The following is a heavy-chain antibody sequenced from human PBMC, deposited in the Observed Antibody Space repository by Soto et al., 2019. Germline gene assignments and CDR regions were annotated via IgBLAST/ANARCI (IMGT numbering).Heavy chain of an antibody. CDR2: ISYDGSNE. D-gene: IGHD1-26*01. CDR1: GFIFSSYG. V-gene: IGHV3-30*18. J-gene: IGHJ4*02. Sequence: QVQLVESGGGVVQPGRSLRLSCAASGFIFSSYGMHWVRQAPGKGLEWVAVISYDGSNEYYADSVKGRFTISRDNSKNTLYLQIYSRRAEDTAVYYCGKGYNGELHVGTIGYWGQGTLVTVSS. CDR3: GKGYNGELHVGTIGY.